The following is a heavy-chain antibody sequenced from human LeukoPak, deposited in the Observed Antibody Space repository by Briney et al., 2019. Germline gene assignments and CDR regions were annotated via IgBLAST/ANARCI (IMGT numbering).Heavy chain of an antibody. D-gene: IGHD3-22*01. Sequence: SETLSLTCIVSGGSISSYYWSWIRQPPGKGLEWIGYFFYSGSTNYNPSLKNRLTISIDTSKNQFSLNLSSVTAADTAVYYCARHYYDSSGYWAFDYWGQGTLVTVSS. V-gene: IGHV4-59*08. CDR2: FFYSGST. CDR3: ARHYYDSSGYWAFDY. J-gene: IGHJ4*02. CDR1: GGSISSYY.